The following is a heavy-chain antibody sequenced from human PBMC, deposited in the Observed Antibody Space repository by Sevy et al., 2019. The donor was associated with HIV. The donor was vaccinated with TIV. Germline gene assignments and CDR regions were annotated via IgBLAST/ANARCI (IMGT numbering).Heavy chain of an antibody. CDR2: IRSSSNYI. Sequence: GGSLRLSCAASGFTFSNYRMNWVRQAPGKGLEWGSSIRSSSNYIYYSDLVKGRLTISRDNAKNSLYLQMNSLRAQDTAVYYCARRSAVLSATICDGFDYWGQGTLVTVSS. CDR1: GFTFSNYR. CDR3: ARRSAVLSATICDGFDY. V-gene: IGHV3-21*01. J-gene: IGHJ4*02. D-gene: IGHD2-2*02.